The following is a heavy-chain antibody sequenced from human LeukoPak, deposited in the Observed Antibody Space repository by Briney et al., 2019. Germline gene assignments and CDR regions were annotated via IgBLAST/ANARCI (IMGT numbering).Heavy chain of an antibody. D-gene: IGHD3-10*01. V-gene: IGHV3-74*01. Sequence: GGSLRLSCAASGFTFSSYWMHWVRQAPGKGLVWVSRINTDGSSTSYADSVKGRFTISRDNAKNTLYLQMTSLRAEDTAVYFCARDRVTMVRGAESLFGYWGQGTLVTVSS. CDR1: GFTFSSYW. J-gene: IGHJ4*02. CDR3: ARDRVTMVRGAESLFGY. CDR2: INTDGSST.